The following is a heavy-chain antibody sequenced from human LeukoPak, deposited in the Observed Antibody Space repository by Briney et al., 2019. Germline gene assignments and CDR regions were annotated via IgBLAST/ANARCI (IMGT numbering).Heavy chain of an antibody. D-gene: IGHD2-8*01. V-gene: IGHV3-74*01. CDR2: IKSDGSTT. CDR1: GFTFSTSW. CDR3: ASGSFCTNGVCYKGFDY. Sequence: GGSLRLSCAASGFTFSTSWMHWVRQAPGKGLVWVSRIKSDGSTTTYADSVKGRFTISRDNAKNTLFLQMNSLRAEDTAVYYCASGSFCTNGVCYKGFDYWGQGILVSVSS. J-gene: IGHJ4*02.